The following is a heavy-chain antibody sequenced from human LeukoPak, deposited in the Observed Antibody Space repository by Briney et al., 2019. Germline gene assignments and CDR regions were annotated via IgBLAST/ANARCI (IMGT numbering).Heavy chain of an antibody. D-gene: IGHD1-1*01. J-gene: IGHJ6*02. CDR3: AREGKLPYYGMDV. Sequence: ETLSLTCTVSGGSINSYYWSWVRQAPGKGLEWVSVIYSGGSTYYADSVKGRFTISRDNSKNTLYLQMNSLRAEDTAVYYCAREGKLPYYGMDVWGQGTTVTVSS. CDR1: GGSINSYY. CDR2: IYSGGST. V-gene: IGHV3-66*01.